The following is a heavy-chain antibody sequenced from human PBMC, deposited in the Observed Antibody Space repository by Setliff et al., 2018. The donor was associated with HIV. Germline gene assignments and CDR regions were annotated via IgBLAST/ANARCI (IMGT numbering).Heavy chain of an antibody. CDR3: ARVLSNGWSGGVDY. Sequence: KTSETLSLTCTVSGGSISGHYWSWIRQPPGKGLEWIAYIFYTGSTNYNPSLESRVTISVDTSKNQFSLKLYSVTAADTAVYYCARVLSNGWSGGVDYWGQGTLVTVSS. CDR1: GGSISGHY. CDR2: IFYTGST. J-gene: IGHJ4*02. V-gene: IGHV4-59*08. D-gene: IGHD6-19*01.